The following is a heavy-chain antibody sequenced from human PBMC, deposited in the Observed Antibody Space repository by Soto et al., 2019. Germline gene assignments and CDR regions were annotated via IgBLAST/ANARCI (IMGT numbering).Heavy chain of an antibody. CDR3: ARSQYGGGSYYWFDP. J-gene: IGHJ5*02. Sequence: KPSETLSLTCTVSGASLSDYFWSWIRQPVGKGLEWIGRIYASGYSSYNASLKSRVSMSIDTSKKQFSLKLSSVTAADTAVYYCARSQYGGGSYYWFDPWGQGTPVTVSS. V-gene: IGHV4-4*07. CDR1: GASLSDYF. CDR2: IYASGYS. D-gene: IGHD3-10*01.